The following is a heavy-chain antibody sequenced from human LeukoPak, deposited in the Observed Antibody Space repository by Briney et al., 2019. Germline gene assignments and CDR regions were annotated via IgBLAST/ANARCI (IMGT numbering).Heavy chain of an antibody. J-gene: IGHJ6*03. CDR1: GFTFSSYS. V-gene: IGHV3-21*01. CDR3: ARDETVTTGYYYYMDV. Sequence: GGSLRLSCAASGFTFSSYSMNWVRQAPGKGLEWVSSISSSSSYIYYADSVKGRFTISRDNAKNSLYLQMNSLRAEDTAVYYCARDETVTTGYYYYMDVWGKGTTVTVPS. CDR2: ISSSSSYI. D-gene: IGHD4-17*01.